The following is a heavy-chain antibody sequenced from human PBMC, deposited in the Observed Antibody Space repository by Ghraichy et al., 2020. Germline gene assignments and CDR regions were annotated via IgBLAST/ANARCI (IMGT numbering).Heavy chain of an antibody. Sequence: SGPTLVKPTQTLTLTCSFSGFALTTTGMCVSWLRQPPGKALEWLALIGWDDAIYYNTSLRTRLTISKDTSKGQVVLTMTDMDPADTATYYCARADFLNGYYYDFWGQGNPVTVSS. V-gene: IGHV2-70*01. CDR3: ARADFLNGYYYDF. CDR1: GFALTTTGMC. J-gene: IGHJ4*02. CDR2: IGWDDAI. D-gene: IGHD3-3*01.